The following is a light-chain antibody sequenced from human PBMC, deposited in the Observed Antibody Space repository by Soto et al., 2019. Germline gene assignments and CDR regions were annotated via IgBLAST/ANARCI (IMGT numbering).Light chain of an antibody. V-gene: IGLV1-40*01. J-gene: IGLJ2*01. CDR1: YSNIGAGHD. Sequence: QSVLTQPPSVSGAPGQRVTISCTGSYSNIGAGHDVHWYHQVPGTAPRLLIYGHGTRPSGVPARFSGSTSGTSASLTITGLQAEDEGDYYCQSYDSRLRVFGGGTKLTVL. CDR2: GHG. CDR3: QSYDSRLRV.